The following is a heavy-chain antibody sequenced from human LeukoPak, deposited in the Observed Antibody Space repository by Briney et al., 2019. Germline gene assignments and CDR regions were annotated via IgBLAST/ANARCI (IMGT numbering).Heavy chain of an antibody. Sequence: SETLSLTCTVSGGSISSSSYYWGWIRQPPGKGLEWIGSIYYSGSTYYNPSLKSRVTISVDTSKNQFSLKLSSVTAADTAVYYCASILGFLEWSRNAFDIWGQGIMVTVSS. CDR3: ASILGFLEWSRNAFDI. V-gene: IGHV4-39*01. CDR1: GGSISSSSYY. CDR2: IYYSGST. J-gene: IGHJ3*02. D-gene: IGHD3-3*01.